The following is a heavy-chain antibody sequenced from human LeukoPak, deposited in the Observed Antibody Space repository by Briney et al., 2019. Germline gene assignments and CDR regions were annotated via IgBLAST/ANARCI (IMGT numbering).Heavy chain of an antibody. Sequence: PGGSLRLSCPASGFTFSSYAISWARQAPGKGLEWVSAISGSGGSTYYADSVKGRFTISRDNSKNTLYLQMNSLRAEDTAVYYCAKSGGWYSSYFDYWGQGTLVTVSS. J-gene: IGHJ4*02. D-gene: IGHD6-19*01. V-gene: IGHV3-23*01. CDR2: ISGSGGST. CDR1: GFTFSSYA. CDR3: AKSGGWYSSYFDY.